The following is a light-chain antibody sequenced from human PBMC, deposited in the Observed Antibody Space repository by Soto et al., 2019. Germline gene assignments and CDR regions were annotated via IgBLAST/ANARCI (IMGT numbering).Light chain of an antibody. J-gene: IGLJ1*01. CDR1: SSDVGGYKY. Sequence: QSALTQPASVSGSPGQSITISCTGTSSDVGGYKYVSWYQQHPDKAPKLMIYEVSNRPSGVSNRFSGSKSGNTASLTISGLQAEDEADYYCSSYTSDSSVYVLGTGTKVTVL. V-gene: IGLV2-14*01. CDR3: SSYTSDSSVYV. CDR2: EVS.